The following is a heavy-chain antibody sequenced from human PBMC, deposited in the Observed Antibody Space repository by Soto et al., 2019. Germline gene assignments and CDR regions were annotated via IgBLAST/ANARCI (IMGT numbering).Heavy chain of an antibody. CDR2: IVVGSGNT. V-gene: IGHV1-58*01. CDR3: AEGSITADDYYFDY. Sequence: QMQLVQSGPEVKKPGTSVKVSCKASGFTSSSSALQWVRQARGQRLEWIGWIVVGSGNTNYAQKFQGRLTLTRDMSTSTAYMELSSLRSEDTAVYYCAEGSITADDYYFDYWGQGTLVTVSS. CDR1: GFTSSSSA. D-gene: IGHD6-13*01. J-gene: IGHJ4*02.